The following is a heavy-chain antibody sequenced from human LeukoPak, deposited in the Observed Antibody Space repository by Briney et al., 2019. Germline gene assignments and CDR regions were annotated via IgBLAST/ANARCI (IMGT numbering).Heavy chain of an antibody. CDR1: GFTFGDYA. V-gene: IGHV3-49*04. D-gene: IGHD3-3*01. CDR2: IRRRANGGTT. Sequence: GGSLRLSCTASGFTFGDYAMSWVRQAPGKGREWVGFIRRRANGGTTEYAAPVKGRFTISRDDSKGIACLQMNSLKSEDTAVYYCSSGLYYDSWSDLFDYCGQGTLVTVSS. J-gene: IGHJ4*02. CDR3: SSGLYYDSWSDLFDY.